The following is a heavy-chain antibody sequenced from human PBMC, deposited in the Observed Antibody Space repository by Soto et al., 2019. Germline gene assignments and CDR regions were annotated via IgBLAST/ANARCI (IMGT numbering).Heavy chain of an antibody. CDR3: ARGHKGYYYDSSGYSSGAFDI. Sequence: SETLSLTCTVSGGSISSYYWSWIRQPAGKGLEWIGRIYTSGSTNYNPSLKSRVTMSVDTSKNQFSLKLSSVTAADTAVYYCARGHKGYYYDSSGYSSGAFDIWSQGTMVTVS. CDR2: IYTSGST. D-gene: IGHD3-22*01. CDR1: GGSISSYY. V-gene: IGHV4-4*07. J-gene: IGHJ3*02.